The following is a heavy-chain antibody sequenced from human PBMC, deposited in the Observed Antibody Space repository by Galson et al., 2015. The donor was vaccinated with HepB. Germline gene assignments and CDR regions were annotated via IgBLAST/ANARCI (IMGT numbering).Heavy chain of an antibody. CDR1: GGTFSSYA. CDR3: ARGAKVPYYYDSSGYYYPYDY. V-gene: IGHV1-46*03. Sequence: SVKVSCKASGGTFSSYAISWVRQAPGQGLEWMGIINPSGGSTSYAQKFQGRVTMTRDTSTSTVYMELSSLRSEDMAVYYCARGAKVPYYYDSSGYYYPYDYWGQGTLVTVSS. CDR2: INPSGGST. D-gene: IGHD3-22*01. J-gene: IGHJ4*02.